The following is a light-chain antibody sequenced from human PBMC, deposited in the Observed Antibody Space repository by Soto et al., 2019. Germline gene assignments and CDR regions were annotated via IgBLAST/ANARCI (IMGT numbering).Light chain of an antibody. J-gene: IGKJ4*01. CDR3: PQSTCKPNT. CDR1: QRISNNY. V-gene: IGKV3-20*01. CDR2: AAS. Sequence: IVVTISPGTLSLSPGESPTLSCRASQRISNNYLGWYQQKPRQAPRRLIYAASSRATSSPARFSGSGSATDFTLTIIRLQAEDGIRDYSPQSTCKPNTFGEGTKVDIK.